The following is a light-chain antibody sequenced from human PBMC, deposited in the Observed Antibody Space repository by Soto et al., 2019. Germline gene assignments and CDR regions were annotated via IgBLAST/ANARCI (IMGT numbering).Light chain of an antibody. J-gene: IGKJ1*01. Sequence: EIGLTQSPGTLSFSPWYSSTVSCRSSQSVSSRFLAWYQEKPGQAPRLLIYGASSRATGIPDRFSGGGSGTDFTLTISRLEPEDFAVYYCQQYGGSPPTFGQGTKVDIK. CDR3: QQYGGSPPT. V-gene: IGKV3-20*01. CDR1: QSVSSRF. CDR2: GAS.